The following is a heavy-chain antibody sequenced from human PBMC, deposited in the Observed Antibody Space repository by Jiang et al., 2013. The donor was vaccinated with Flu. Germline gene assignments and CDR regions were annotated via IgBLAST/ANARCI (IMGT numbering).Heavy chain of an antibody. CDR2: ISSGGSYI. V-gene: IGHV3-21*01. J-gene: IGHJ4*02. D-gene: IGHD4-17*01. CDR3: ARDKSTVTASDY. Sequence: WVSSISSGGSYIYYADSLKGRFTISRDNAKNSLYLQMNSLRAEDTAVYYCARDKSTVTASDYWGQGTLVTVSS.